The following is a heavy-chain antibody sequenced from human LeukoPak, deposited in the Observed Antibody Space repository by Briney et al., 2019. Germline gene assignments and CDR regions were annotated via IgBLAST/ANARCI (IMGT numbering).Heavy chain of an antibody. CDR3: AKGVGYCSGGSCQQFDY. CDR2: ISSSDNST. V-gene: IGHV3-23*01. J-gene: IGHJ4*02. Sequence: GGSLRLSCAASGFTFSSSAMSWVRQAPGKGLEWVSSISSSDNSTYYADSVKGRITISRDNSKNTLYLQMNSLRAEDTAVYYCAKGVGYCSGGSCQQFDYWGQGTLVTVSS. CDR1: GFTFSSSA. D-gene: IGHD2-15*01.